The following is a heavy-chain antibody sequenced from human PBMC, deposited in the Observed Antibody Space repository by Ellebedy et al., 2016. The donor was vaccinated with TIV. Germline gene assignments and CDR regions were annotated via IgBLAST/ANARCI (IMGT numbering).Heavy chain of an antibody. CDR3: ALLKGGSNY. V-gene: IGHV2-70*11. Sequence: SGPTLVKPTQTLTLTCTFSGFSLSISGMCVSWIRQPPGQALEWLARIDWDDDKYYSTSLTTRLTISKDTSKNQVVLTMTNMDPVDTATYYCALLKGGSNYWGQGTLVTVSS. J-gene: IGHJ4*02. D-gene: IGHD3-16*01. CDR2: IDWDDDK. CDR1: GFSLSISGMC.